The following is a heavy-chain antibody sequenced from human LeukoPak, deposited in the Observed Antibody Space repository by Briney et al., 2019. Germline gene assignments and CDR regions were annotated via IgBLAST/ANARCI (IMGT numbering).Heavy chain of an antibody. CDR2: VDHSRRT. J-gene: IGHJ4*02. V-gene: IGHV4-39*01. CDR3: AGYASGTMRDY. Sequence: AETLSLTCTVSGGSISTSNSYWGWIRQPPGKGREWFGIVDHSRRTSYNPSLQSRVTISGDTSKNQFSLKLTSVTAADKAVYYCAGYASGTMRDYWGQGTLVRVFS. CDR1: GGSISTSNSY. D-gene: IGHD3-10*01.